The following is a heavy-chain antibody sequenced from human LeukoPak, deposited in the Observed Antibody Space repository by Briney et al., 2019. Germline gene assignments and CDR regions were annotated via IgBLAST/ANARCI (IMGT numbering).Heavy chain of an antibody. CDR3: ARLDAQGFGNGDDAFDF. D-gene: IGHD3-16*01. CDR2: INPNSGGT. J-gene: IGHJ3*01. V-gene: IGHV1-2*02. CDR1: GYTFTGYY. Sequence: ASVKVSFKASGYTFTGYYMHWVRQAPGQGLEWMGWINPNSGGTHYAQKFQGRFTLARDTSINTAYMELDRLNHDDTAVYYCARLDAQGFGNGDDAFDFWGQGTMVTVSS.